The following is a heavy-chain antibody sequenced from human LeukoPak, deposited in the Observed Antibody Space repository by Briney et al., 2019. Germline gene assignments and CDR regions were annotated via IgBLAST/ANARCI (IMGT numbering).Heavy chain of an antibody. CDR3: ARDRLPRGAGAWFDP. CDR2: IYTSETT. J-gene: IGHJ5*02. CDR1: GGSISSYY. V-gene: IGHV4-4*07. Sequence: SETLSLTCTVSGGSISSYYGSWIRQPPGQGMEWIGRIYTSETTTYNPSLKSRVPMSKDTSKNQISLNLSSVTAADTAVYHCARDRLPRGAGAWFDPWGQGTLVTVSS. D-gene: IGHD2-21*02.